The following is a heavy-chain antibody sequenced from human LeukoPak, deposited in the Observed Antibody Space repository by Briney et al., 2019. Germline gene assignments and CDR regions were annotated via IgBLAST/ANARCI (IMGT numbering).Heavy chain of an antibody. V-gene: IGHV3-33*01. J-gene: IGHJ6*04. CDR1: GFTFSSYG. CDR3: AREGVYGMDV. Sequence: GGSLRLSCAASGFTFSSYGMHWVRQAPGKGLGWVAVIWYDGSNKYYADSVKGRFTISRDNSKNTLYLQMNSLRAEDTAVYYCAREGVYGMDVWGKGTTVTVSS. D-gene: IGHD3-10*01. CDR2: IWYDGSNK.